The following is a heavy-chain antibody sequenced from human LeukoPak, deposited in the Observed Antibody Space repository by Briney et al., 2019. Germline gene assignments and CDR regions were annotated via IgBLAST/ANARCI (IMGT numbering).Heavy chain of an antibody. D-gene: IGHD3-3*01. CDR3: ARASAGQPYYYYYGMYV. V-gene: IGHV4-59*01. CDR2: IFYTGST. CDR1: GGSISSYY. Sequence: SETLSLTCTVSGGSISSYYWSWIRQPPRKGLEWIGYIFYTGSTNYNPSLKSRVTISVDTSKNQFSLKLSSVTAADTAVYYCARASAGQPYYYYYGMYVWGQGTTVSVSS. J-gene: IGHJ6*02.